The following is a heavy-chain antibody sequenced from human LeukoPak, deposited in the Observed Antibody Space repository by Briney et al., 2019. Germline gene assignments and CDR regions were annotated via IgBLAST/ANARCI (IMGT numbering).Heavy chain of an antibody. V-gene: IGHV4-39*01. Sequence: PSETLSLTCIVSGGSISSSSYYWGWIRQPPGKGLEWIGSIYYSGSTYYNPSLKSRVTISVDTSKNQFSLKLSSVTAADTAVYYCARLIVVVTNAFDIWGQGTMVTVSS. CDR1: GGSISSSSYY. J-gene: IGHJ3*02. D-gene: IGHD3-22*01. CDR3: ARLIVVVTNAFDI. CDR2: IYYSGST.